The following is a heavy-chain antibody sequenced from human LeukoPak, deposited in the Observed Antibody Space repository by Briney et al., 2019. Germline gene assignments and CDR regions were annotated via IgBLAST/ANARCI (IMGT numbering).Heavy chain of an antibody. V-gene: IGHV3-7*01. D-gene: IGHD2-2*01. CDR3: AVVPAAHDAFDI. Sequence: GGSLRLSCAASGFTFSSYWMSWVRQAPGKGLQWVADIKQDGSEKYYVDSVKGRFTISKDNAKNSLYLQMNSLRAEDTAVYYCAVVPAAHDAFDIWGQGTMVTVSS. CDR2: IKQDGSEK. CDR1: GFTFSSYW. J-gene: IGHJ3*02.